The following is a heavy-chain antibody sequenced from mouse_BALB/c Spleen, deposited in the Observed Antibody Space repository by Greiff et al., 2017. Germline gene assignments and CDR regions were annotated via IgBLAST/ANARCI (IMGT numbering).Heavy chain of an antibody. CDR3: ARRGSSSYAMDY. CDR1: GFAFSSYD. D-gene: IGHD1-1*01. V-gene: IGHV5-12-1*01. Sequence: EVKVVESGGGLVKPGGSLKLSCAASGFAFSSYDMSWVRQTPEKRLEWVAYISSGGGSTYYPDTVKGRFTISRDNAKNTLYLQMSSLKSEDTAMYYCARRGSSSYAMDYWGQGTSVTVSS. J-gene: IGHJ4*01. CDR2: ISSGGGST.